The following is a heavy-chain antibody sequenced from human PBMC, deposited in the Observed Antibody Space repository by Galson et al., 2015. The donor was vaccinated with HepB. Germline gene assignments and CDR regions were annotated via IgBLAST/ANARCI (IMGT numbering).Heavy chain of an antibody. V-gene: IGHV1-46*01. CDR3: ARDLWEFYGSGSPAGETYFDY. D-gene: IGHD3-10*01. CDR2: INPSGGST. J-gene: IGHJ4*02. CDR1: GYTFTSYY. Sequence: SVKVSCKASGYTFTSYYMHWVRQAPGQGLEWMGIINPSGGSTSYAQKFQGRVTMTRDTSTSTVYMELSSLRSEDTAVYYCARDLWEFYGSGSPAGETYFDYWGQGTLVTVSS.